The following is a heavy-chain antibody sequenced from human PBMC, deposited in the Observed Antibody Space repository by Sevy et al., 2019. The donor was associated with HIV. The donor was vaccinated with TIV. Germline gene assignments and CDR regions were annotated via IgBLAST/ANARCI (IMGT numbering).Heavy chain of an antibody. D-gene: IGHD2-15*01. CDR2: MNPNSGNT. Sequence: ASVKVSCKASGYTFTSYDINWMRQATGQGLEWMGWMNPNSGNTGYAQKFQGRVTMTRNTSISTAYMELSSLRSEDTAVYYCARGIASGTVQVDAFDIWGQGTMVTVSS. CDR1: GYTFTSYD. V-gene: IGHV1-8*01. J-gene: IGHJ3*02. CDR3: ARGIASGTVQVDAFDI.